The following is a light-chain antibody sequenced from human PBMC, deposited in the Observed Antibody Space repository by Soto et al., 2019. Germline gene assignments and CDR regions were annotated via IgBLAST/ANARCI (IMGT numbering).Light chain of an antibody. CDR2: DTS. CDR3: QQYSNWPPIT. J-gene: IGKJ5*01. CDR1: QSVSIH. Sequence: TVMTQSPGTLSVSLWERATLSCRASQSVSIHLAWYQQKPGQAPRLLIYDTSTRATGIPARFSGSGSGTEFTLTISSLQSEDFAVYYCQQYSNWPPITFGQGTRLEI. V-gene: IGKV3-15*01.